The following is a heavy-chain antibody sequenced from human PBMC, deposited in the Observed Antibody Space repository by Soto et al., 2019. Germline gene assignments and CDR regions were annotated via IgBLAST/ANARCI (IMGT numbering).Heavy chain of an antibody. CDR1: GGSIASADNY. CDR2: ISYSGST. D-gene: IGHD3-3*01. J-gene: IGHJ4*02. CDR3: ARGLYDFRNTYYRGGFYSFDT. V-gene: IGHV4-31*03. Sequence: QVQLQESGPGLVKPSQTLSLACTVSGGSIASADNYWSWIRQHPGKGLEWIGYISYSGSTYYNPSLKSRVTIFVAISNNQFTLELSSVTAADTAVYYCARGLYDFRNTYYRGGFYSFDTWGQGSLVTVSS.